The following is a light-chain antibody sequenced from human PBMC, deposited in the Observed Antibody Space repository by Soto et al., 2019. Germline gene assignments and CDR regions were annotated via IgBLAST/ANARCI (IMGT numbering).Light chain of an antibody. CDR3: QQYGSSPHT. CDR1: QSVSSSY. J-gene: IGKJ2*01. V-gene: IGKV3-20*01. Sequence: EIVLTQSPGTLSLSPGERATLSCRASQSVSSSYLAWYQHKPGQAPRLLIYWASSRATGIPDRFSGSGSGTDFTLTISRLEPEDFAVYYCQQYGSSPHTFVQGTQLGIK. CDR2: WAS.